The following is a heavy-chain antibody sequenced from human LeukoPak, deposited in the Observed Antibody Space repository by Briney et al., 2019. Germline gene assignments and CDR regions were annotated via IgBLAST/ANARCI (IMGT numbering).Heavy chain of an antibody. J-gene: IGHJ3*02. CDR1: GYSISSGYY. V-gene: IGHV4-38-2*02. CDR2: IYHSGST. D-gene: IGHD3-22*01. Sequence: SETLSLTCTVSGYSISSGYYWGWIRQPPGKGLEWIGSIYHSGSTYYNPSLKSRVTISVDTSKSQFSLRLGSVTAADTAVYYCARVTYYYDSSVYYNFQSGAFDIWGQGTMVTVSS. CDR3: ARVTYYYDSSVYYNFQSGAFDI.